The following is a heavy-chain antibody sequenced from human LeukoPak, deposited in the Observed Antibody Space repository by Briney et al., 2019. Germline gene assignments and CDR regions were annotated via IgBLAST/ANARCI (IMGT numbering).Heavy chain of an antibody. Sequence: SETLSLTCTVSGGSISSYYWSWIRQPPGKGLEWIGYIYYSGSTNYNPSLKSRVTISVDTSKNQFSLKLSSVTAADTAVYYCARTYNSGWLQFDYWGQGTLVTVSS. CDR2: IYYSGST. CDR1: GGSISSYY. D-gene: IGHD6-19*01. J-gene: IGHJ4*02. CDR3: ARTYNSGWLQFDY. V-gene: IGHV4-59*01.